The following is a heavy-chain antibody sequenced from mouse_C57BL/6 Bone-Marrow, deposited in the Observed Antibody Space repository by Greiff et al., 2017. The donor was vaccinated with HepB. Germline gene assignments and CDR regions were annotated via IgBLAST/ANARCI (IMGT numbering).Heavy chain of an antibody. CDR2: INPSTGGT. V-gene: IGHV1-42*01. D-gene: IGHD2-5*01. Sequence: VQLQQSGPELVKPGASVKISCKASGYSFTGYYMNWVKQSPEKSLEWIGEINPSTGGTTYNQKFKAKATLTVDKSSSTAYMQLKSLTSEDSAVYYCAVYSNYEAWFAYWVQGTLVTVSA. CDR3: AVYSNYEAWFAY. CDR1: GYSFTGYY. J-gene: IGHJ3*01.